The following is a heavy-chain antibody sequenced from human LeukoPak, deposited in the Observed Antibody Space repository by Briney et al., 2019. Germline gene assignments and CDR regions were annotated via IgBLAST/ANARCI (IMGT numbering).Heavy chain of an antibody. CDR1: GFTVSSNY. D-gene: IGHD6-19*01. CDR2: IYSGGST. V-gene: IGHV3-53*05. J-gene: IGHJ4*02. CDR3: AKVGSGWYIGDYFDY. Sequence: GGSLRLSCAASGFTVSSNYMSWVRQAPGKGLEWVSVIYSGGSTYYADSVKGRFTISRDSAKNSLYLQMNSLRAEDTALYYCAKVGSGWYIGDYFDYWGQGTLVTVSS.